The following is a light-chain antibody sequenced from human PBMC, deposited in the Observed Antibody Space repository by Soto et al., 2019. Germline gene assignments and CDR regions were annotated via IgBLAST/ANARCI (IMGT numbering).Light chain of an antibody. CDR1: LGIYNW. J-gene: IGKJ4*01. CDR2: AAS. CDR3: QQANSFPLT. V-gene: IGKV1-12*01. Sequence: DIQMTQSPSSVSASVGDRVTSTCRASLGIYNWLAWYQKKPGKAPKLLIFAASSLQSGVPSRFSGSGSGTDFTLTINRLQTEDFATYDCQQANSFPLTFGGVTKVDIK.